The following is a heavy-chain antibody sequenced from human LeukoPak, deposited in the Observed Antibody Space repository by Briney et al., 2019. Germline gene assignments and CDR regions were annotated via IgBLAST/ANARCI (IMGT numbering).Heavy chain of an antibody. J-gene: IGHJ4*02. CDR2: ISNDGNKK. D-gene: IGHD2-8*02. CDR1: GFTFSTYG. V-gene: IGHV3-30*18. Sequence: GGSLRLSCAATGFTFSTYGMHWVRQAPGKGLEWVAAISNDGNKKYYADSVKGRFTISRDNPKNTLFLQMNSLRAEDTAVYYCAKEGWDKSYWYGRMDYWGQGTLVTVSS. CDR3: AKEGWDKSYWYGRMDY.